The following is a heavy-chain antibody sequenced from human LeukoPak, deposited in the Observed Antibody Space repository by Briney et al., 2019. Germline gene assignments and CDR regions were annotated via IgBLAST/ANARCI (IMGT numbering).Heavy chain of an antibody. CDR2: ISPDGSLI. CDR1: GFTFSRYW. J-gene: IGHJ4*02. Sequence: GGSLRLSCETSGFTFSRYWLEWVRQAPGKGLEGVANISPDGSLINYVDAVRGRFTISRDNAKNSVYLQMSSLRAEDPAVYHCTKYPDNSGYSDYWGQGTLLTVSS. V-gene: IGHV3-7*01. CDR3: TKYPDNSGYSDY. D-gene: IGHD3-22*01.